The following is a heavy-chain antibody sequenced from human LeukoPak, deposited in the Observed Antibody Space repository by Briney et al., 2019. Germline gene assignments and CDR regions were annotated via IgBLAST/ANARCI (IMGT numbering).Heavy chain of an antibody. Sequence: PGRSLRLSCAASGITFSSYGMHWVRQAPGKGLEWVAVISYDGSNKYYADSVKGRFTISRDNSKNTLYLQMNSLRAEDTAVYYCAKDWARGGGYWGQGTLVTVSS. D-gene: IGHD3-10*01. CDR3: AKDWARGGGY. CDR2: ISYDGSNK. CDR1: GITFSSYG. V-gene: IGHV3-30*18. J-gene: IGHJ4*02.